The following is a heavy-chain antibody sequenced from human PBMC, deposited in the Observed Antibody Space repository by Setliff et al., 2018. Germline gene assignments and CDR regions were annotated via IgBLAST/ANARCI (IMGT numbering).Heavy chain of an antibody. D-gene: IGHD6-19*01. V-gene: IGHV1-69*05. J-gene: IGHJ4*02. CDR3: VRSSAPQVVLAADFDF. Sequence: ASVKVSCKASGATFSSYGISWVRQAPGQGLEWMAGTIPIFGTTEYAQKFQGRLTIITDESTNTAFMQLSSLRSDDTAVYYCVRSSAPQVVLAADFDFWGQGTPVTVSS. CDR1: GATFSSYG. CDR2: TIPIFGTT.